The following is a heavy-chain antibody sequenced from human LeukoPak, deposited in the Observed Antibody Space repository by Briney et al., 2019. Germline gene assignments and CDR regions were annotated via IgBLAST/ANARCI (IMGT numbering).Heavy chain of an antibody. J-gene: IGHJ5*02. CDR2: INPMSGGT. Sequence: GSVKVSCKVSGYTFTDYYMHWVRQAPGQGLEWMGWINPMSGGTNYAQQFQGRVTMTRDTSISTAYMELSNLRSDDTAVYYCARGVAAAGGRWFDPWGQGTLVTVSS. V-gene: IGHV1-2*02. CDR1: GYTFTDYY. CDR3: ARGVAAAGGRWFDP. D-gene: IGHD6-13*01.